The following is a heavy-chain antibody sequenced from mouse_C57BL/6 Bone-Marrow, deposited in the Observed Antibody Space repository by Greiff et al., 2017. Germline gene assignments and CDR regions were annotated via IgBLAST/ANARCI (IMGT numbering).Heavy chain of an antibody. CDR3: ARGSSGYLYYFDY. CDR2: IYPSDSET. D-gene: IGHD3-2*02. Sequence: QVQLKQPGAELVRPGSSVKLSCKASGYTFTSYWMDWVKQRPGQGLEWIGNIYPSDSETHYNQKFQDKATLTVDKSSSTAYMQLSSLTSEDSAVYYCARGSSGYLYYFDYWGQGTTLTVSS. CDR1: GYTFTSYW. J-gene: IGHJ2*01. V-gene: IGHV1-61*01.